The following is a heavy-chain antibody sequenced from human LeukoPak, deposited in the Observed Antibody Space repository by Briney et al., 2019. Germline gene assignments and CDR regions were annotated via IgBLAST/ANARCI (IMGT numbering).Heavy chain of an antibody. Sequence: ASVKVSCKASGYTFTSYGISWVRQAPGQGLEWMGWISAYNGNTNYAQKLQGRVTMTTDTSTSTAYMELRSLRPDDTAVYYCARDTRDFDFASPPGIDYWGQGTLVTVSS. CDR1: GYTFTSYG. J-gene: IGHJ4*02. D-gene: IGHD3/OR15-3a*01. V-gene: IGHV1-18*01. CDR3: ARDTRDFDFASPPGIDY. CDR2: ISAYNGNT.